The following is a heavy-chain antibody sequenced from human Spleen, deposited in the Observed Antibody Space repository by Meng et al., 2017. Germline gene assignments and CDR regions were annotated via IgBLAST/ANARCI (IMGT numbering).Heavy chain of an antibody. CDR1: GGSISSSSYY. CDR2: IYYGGST. J-gene: IGHJ4*02. CDR3: ARGLDNLPYDS. V-gene: IGHV4-39*07. Sequence: SETLSLTCTVSGGSISSSSYYWGWVRQPPGKGLEWIGDIYYGGSTYYNPSLKSRVTMSVDTSKNQFSLKLSPVTAADTAVYYCARGLDNLPYDSWGQGTLVTVSS. D-gene: IGHD1-1*01.